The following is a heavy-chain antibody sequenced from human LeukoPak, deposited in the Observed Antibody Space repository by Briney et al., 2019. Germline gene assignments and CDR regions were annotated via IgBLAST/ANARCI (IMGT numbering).Heavy chain of an antibody. CDR2: ISGSGGST. V-gene: IGHV3-23*01. Sequence: GGSLRLSCAASGFTLSSYAMSWVRQAPGKGLEWVSAISGSGGSTYYADSVKGRFTISRDNSKNTLYLQMNSLRAEDTAVYYCANKGLNFCLDYWGQGTLVTVSS. J-gene: IGHJ4*02. CDR1: GFTLSSYA. CDR3: ANKGLNFCLDY. D-gene: IGHD1-20*01.